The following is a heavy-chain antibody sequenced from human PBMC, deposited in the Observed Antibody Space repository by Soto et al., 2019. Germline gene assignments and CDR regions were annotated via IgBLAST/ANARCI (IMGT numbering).Heavy chain of an antibody. CDR3: ARGGGTIFGVVPRTYSYVMDV. J-gene: IGHJ6*02. D-gene: IGHD3-3*01. V-gene: IGHV1-69*13. Sequence: ASVKVSCKASGGTFSSYAISGVRQAPGRGLEWMGGIIPIFGTANYAQKFQGRVTITADESTSTAYMELSSLRSEDTAVYYCARGGGTIFGVVPRTYSYVMDVCGQGTPVTLSS. CDR1: GGTFSSYA. CDR2: IIPIFGTA.